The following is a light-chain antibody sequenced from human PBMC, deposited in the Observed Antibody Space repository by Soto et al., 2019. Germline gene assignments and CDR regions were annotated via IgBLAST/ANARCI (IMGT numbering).Light chain of an antibody. CDR2: DAS. CDR1: QSISSW. CDR3: QQYNYYPYT. J-gene: IGKJ2*01. V-gene: IGKV1-5*01. Sequence: DIQMTQSPSTLSASVGDRVTITCRASQSISSWLAWYQQKPGKAPKLLIYDASSLESGVPSRFSGSGSGTDFTLTISSLQPADFAAYYCQQYNYYPYTFGQGTKLEIK.